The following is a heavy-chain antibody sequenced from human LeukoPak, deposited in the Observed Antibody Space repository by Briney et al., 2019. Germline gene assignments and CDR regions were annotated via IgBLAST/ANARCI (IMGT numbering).Heavy chain of an antibody. CDR2: ISSSGST. J-gene: IGHJ4*02. Sequence: SETLSLTCTVSGGSISSGSYYWSWFRQPAGKGLEWIGRISSSGSTNYNPSLKSRVTISVDTSKNQLFPKLSSVTATDTAVYYCAREAPRPDYWGQGTLVTVSS. CDR1: GGSISSGSYY. CDR3: AREAPRPDY. V-gene: IGHV4-61*02.